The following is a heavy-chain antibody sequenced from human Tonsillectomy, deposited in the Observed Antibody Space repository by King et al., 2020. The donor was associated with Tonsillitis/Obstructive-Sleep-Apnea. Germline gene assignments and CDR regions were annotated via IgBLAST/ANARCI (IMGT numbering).Heavy chain of an antibody. D-gene: IGHD4-17*01. CDR3: ARDSTPLGCTVATYGAPDY. CDR1: GFTFSTYP. J-gene: IGHJ4*02. Sequence: VQLVESGGGVVQPGRSLRLSCAASGFTFSTYPMHWVRQAPGKGLEWVALTSHDGSNKYYTDSVNGRFTISRDNSKNTLYLQMNSLRDEDTAVYYCARDSTPLGCTVATYGAPDYWGQATLVTVSS. V-gene: IGHV3-30-3*01. CDR2: TSHDGSNK.